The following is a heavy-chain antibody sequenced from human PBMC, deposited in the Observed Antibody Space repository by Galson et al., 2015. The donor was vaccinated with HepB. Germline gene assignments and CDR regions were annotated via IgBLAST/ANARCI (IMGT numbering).Heavy chain of an antibody. CDR2: TYYRSKWNN. Sequence: CAISEDSVSSNNVAWNWIRQSPSRGLEWLGRTYYRSKWNNEYAISVKSRITVNPDISKNQFSLQLNSVTPEDTAVYFCARGGRFSFDYWGQGTLVTVSS. V-gene: IGHV6-1*01. CDR3: ARGGRFSFDY. J-gene: IGHJ4*02. D-gene: IGHD3-16*01. CDR1: EDSVSSNNVA.